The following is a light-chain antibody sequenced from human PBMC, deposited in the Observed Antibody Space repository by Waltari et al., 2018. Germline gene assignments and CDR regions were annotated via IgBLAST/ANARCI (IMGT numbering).Light chain of an antibody. CDR1: QSVGSS. Sequence: EIVLTQSPATLSLSPGERATLSCRASQSVGSSLAWYQPQPGQAPRLLIYAASNRATGIPARFSGSGSGTDFTLTINSLEPEDFAVYYCQHRGHWPPDATFGPGTKVDIK. J-gene: IGKJ3*01. CDR2: AAS. V-gene: IGKV3-11*01. CDR3: QHRGHWPPDAT.